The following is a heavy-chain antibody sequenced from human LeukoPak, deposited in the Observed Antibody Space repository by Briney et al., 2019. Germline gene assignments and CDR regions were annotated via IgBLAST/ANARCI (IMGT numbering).Heavy chain of an antibody. CDR3: ARDRDGAFDI. J-gene: IGHJ3*02. CDR2: IKQDGSEK. V-gene: IGHV3-7*01. CDR1: GFTFSSYW. D-gene: IGHD2-21*01. Sequence: AGGSLRLSCAAAGFTFSSYWMSWVRQAPGKGLEWVANIKQDGSEKYYVDSVKGRFTISRDNAKNSLYLQMNSLRVEDMAVYYCARDRDGAFDIWGQGTMVTISS.